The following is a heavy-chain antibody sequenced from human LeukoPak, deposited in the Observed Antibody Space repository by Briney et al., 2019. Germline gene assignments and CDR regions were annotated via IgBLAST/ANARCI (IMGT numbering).Heavy chain of an antibody. CDR2: INSDGSST. CDR3: AKVQDSCSWLSDY. Sequence: GGSLRLSCAASGFTFSNYWMHWVRQAPGKGLVWVSRINSDGSSTRYADSVKGRFTISRDNAKNTLYLQMNSLKAEDTAVYYCAKVQDSCSWLSDYWGQGTLVTVSS. V-gene: IGHV3-74*01. D-gene: IGHD6-13*01. J-gene: IGHJ4*02. CDR1: GFTFSNYW.